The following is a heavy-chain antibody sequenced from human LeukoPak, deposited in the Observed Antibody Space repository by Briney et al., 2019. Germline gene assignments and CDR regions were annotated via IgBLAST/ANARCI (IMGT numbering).Heavy chain of an antibody. D-gene: IGHD3-16*02. CDR2: IYSSGST. V-gene: IGHV4-4*07. CDR3: ARGRYLPLYFDH. CDR1: GGSISSDY. J-gene: IGHJ4*02. Sequence: SETLSLTCTVSGGSISSDYWSWIRQPAGKGLEWIGRIYSSGSTNYNPTLKSRVTMSVDTSKNQFSLKLSSVTAADTAVYYCARGRYLPLYFDHWGQGTLVTVSS.